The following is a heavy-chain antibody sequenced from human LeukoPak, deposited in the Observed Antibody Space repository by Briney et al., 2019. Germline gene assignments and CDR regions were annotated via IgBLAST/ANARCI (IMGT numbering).Heavy chain of an antibody. Sequence: PSETLSLTCAVYGGSFSGYYWNWIRQPPGKGLEWIGEINHSGSTNYNPSLKSRVTISVDTSKNQFSLKLSSVTAADTAVYYCARLLIEYSSSWFYYYYYYMDVWGKGTTVTVSS. CDR1: GGSFSGYY. CDR3: ARLLIEYSSSWFYYYYYYMDV. D-gene: IGHD6-13*01. J-gene: IGHJ6*03. V-gene: IGHV4-34*01. CDR2: INHSGST.